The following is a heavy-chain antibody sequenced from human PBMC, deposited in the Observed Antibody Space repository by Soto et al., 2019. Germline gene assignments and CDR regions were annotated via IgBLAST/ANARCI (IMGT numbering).Heavy chain of an antibody. J-gene: IGHJ5*02. D-gene: IGHD3-16*01. CDR3: ARRHLAVAVSPWFDS. Sequence: QVTLKESGPVLVQPTETLTLRCTVSGLSITDSEMGVSWIRQPPGKALEWLAHIDSSGEKSYRTFLKSRLTISKDTSKSQIVLSMTNMDPADTATYYCARRHLAVAVSPWFDSWGQGVLGTVSS. CDR1: GLSITDSEMG. CDR2: IDSSGEK. V-gene: IGHV2-26*01.